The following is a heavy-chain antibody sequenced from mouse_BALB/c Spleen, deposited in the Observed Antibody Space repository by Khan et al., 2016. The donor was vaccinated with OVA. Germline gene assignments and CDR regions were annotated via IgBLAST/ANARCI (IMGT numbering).Heavy chain of an antibody. D-gene: IGHD1-1*01. CDR2: ISYSGNT. CDR3: ARVYWGDFDY. V-gene: IGHV3-2*02. CDR1: GYSITSDYA. J-gene: IGHJ2*01. Sequence: VQLKQSGPGLVKPSQSLSLTCTVTGYSITSDYAWNWIRQFPGNKLEWMGFISYSGNTNYNPSLKSRISITRDTSKNQFFLTLNSVTTEDTATYYCARVYWGDFDYWGQGTTLTVSS.